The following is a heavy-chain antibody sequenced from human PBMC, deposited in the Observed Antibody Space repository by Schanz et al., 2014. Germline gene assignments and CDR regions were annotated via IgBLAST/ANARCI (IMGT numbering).Heavy chain of an antibody. V-gene: IGHV1-2*06. CDR2: INPTVGGT. J-gene: IGHJ3*02. D-gene: IGHD6-13*01. Sequence: QVQLVQSGAEVKKPGASVKVSCKASAYSLTGYYLHWVRQAPGQGLEWMGRINPTVGGTIYAQNFQVRVTMTSDTSINTAYMELSRLTSDDTAVYYCARGSAPSAGRAFDIWGQGTMVTVSS. CDR1: AYSLTGYY. CDR3: ARGSAPSAGRAFDI.